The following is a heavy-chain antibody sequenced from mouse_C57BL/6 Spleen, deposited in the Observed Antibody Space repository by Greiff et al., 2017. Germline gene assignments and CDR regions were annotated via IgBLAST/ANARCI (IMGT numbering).Heavy chain of an antibody. Sequence: VQLQQPGAELVRPGTSVKLSCKASGYTFTSYWMHWVKQRPGQGLEWIGVIDPSDSYTNYNQKFKGKATLTVDTSSSTAYMQLSSLTSEDSAVYYCARRTTVEYYFDYWGQGTTLTVSS. J-gene: IGHJ2*01. CDR3: ARRTTVEYYFDY. CDR1: GYTFTSYW. D-gene: IGHD1-1*01. V-gene: IGHV1-59*01. CDR2: IDPSDSYT.